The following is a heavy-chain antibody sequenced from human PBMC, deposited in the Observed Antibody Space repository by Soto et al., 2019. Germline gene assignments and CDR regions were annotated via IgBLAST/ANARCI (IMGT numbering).Heavy chain of an antibody. CDR2: MSYDGTTK. J-gene: IGHJ4*02. CDR1: GFIFSNYV. D-gene: IGHD2-21*01. Sequence: QVQLVESGGGVVQPGRSLRLSCAASGFIFSNYVMYWVRQAPGKGLEWVAFMSYDGTTKYYADSVKGRFTISIDNSQNTLYLQRNNPRPEDTGVYYCARKVLWSTEFDYRGQGTLVTVSS. CDR3: ARKVLWSTEFDY. V-gene: IGHV3-30-3*01.